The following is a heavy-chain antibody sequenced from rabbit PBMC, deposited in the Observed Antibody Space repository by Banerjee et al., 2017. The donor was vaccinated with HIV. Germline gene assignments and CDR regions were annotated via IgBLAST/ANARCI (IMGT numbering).Heavy chain of an antibody. Sequence: QSLEESGGDLVKPGASLTLTCTASGLDFSSYSMSWVRQAPGKGLEWIGVIDVGSGSTYYASWVNGRFTISSDNAQNTVDLQMNSLTAADTATYFCARADSGWGANYFNLWGPGTLVTVS. V-gene: IGHV1S7*01. CDR3: ARADSGWGANYFNL. D-gene: IGHD4-1*01. CDR1: GLDFSSYS. J-gene: IGHJ4*01. CDR2: IDVGSGST.